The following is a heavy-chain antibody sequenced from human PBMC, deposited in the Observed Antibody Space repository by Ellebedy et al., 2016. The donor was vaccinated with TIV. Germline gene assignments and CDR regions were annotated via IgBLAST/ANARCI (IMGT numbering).Heavy chain of an antibody. CDR3: ARTRMVLGVKPAYFDS. J-gene: IGHJ4*02. CDR1: GGSFSSYY. Sequence: MPGGSLRLSCSVSGGSFSSYYWSWIRQPPGKGLEWIGYIYYSGSSNYNSSLGSRVTITVDTSKKQFSLILSSVTAADTAVYYCARTRMVLGVKPAYFDSWGQGTLVTVSS. CDR2: IYYSGSS. D-gene: IGHD3-10*01. V-gene: IGHV4-59*01.